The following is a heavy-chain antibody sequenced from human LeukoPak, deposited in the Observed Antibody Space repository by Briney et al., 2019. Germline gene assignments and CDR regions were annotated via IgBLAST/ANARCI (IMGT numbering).Heavy chain of an antibody. D-gene: IGHD6-13*01. CDR3: ARDSDDRSWNGLFDY. CDR2: IKQDGSDK. CDR1: GFTFSTYW. J-gene: IGHJ4*02. Sequence: GGSLRLSCAASGFTFSTYWMSWVRQAPGKGLEWVASIKQDGSDKYYVDSVKGRFTISRDNAKNSLYLQMNSLRAEDTAVYYCARDSDDRSWNGLFDYWGQGTLVTVSS. V-gene: IGHV3-7*01.